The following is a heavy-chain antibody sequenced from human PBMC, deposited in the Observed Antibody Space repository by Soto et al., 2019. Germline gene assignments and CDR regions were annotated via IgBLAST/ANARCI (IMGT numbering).Heavy chain of an antibody. V-gene: IGHV3-74*01. CDR1: QALFITYW. Sequence: LGAAYPASQALFITYWLDGVRRAPGTGLVWVAEIDPYGYSENYADSVKGRFTISRDNAKSTVYLQMNSLRAEDTAVYFCASLSASEDYWGQGTPVPVS. CDR3: ASLSASEDY. CDR2: IDPYGYSE. J-gene: IGHJ4*02. D-gene: IGHD2-21*01.